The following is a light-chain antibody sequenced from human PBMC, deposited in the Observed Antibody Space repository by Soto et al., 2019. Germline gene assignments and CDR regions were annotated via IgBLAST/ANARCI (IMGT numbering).Light chain of an antibody. CDR1: QSVGIY. Sequence: EIVLTQSPGTLSLSPGERATLSCRASQSVGIYLAWYQQKPGQAPRLLIFDASKRDTGIPARFSGSGSGTDFTLTITSLESEDFAVYYCQQRSSWPLTFGGGTKVENK. V-gene: IGKV3-11*01. CDR2: DAS. CDR3: QQRSSWPLT. J-gene: IGKJ4*01.